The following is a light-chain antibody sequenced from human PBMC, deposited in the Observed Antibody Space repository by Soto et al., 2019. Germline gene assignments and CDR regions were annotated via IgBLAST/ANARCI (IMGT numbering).Light chain of an antibody. CDR2: KAS. V-gene: IGKV1-5*03. J-gene: IGKJ4*01. Sequence: DIQMTQSHSTLSASEGDRVTITCRASQSINNWLAWYQQKPGKAPKLLISKASNLKSGVPSRFSGTGSGTEFTLTISSLQPDDFASYYCQQYDSYPFTFGGGTKVEI. CDR3: QQYDSYPFT. CDR1: QSINNW.